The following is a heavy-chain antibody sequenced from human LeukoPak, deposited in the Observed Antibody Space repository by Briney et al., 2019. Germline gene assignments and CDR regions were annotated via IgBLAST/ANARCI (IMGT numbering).Heavy chain of an antibody. CDR2: IIPILGIA. V-gene: IGHV1-69*04. J-gene: IGHJ4*02. D-gene: IGHD3-10*01. Sequence: ASVKVSCKVSRYTLTELSMHWVRQAPGKGLEWMGRIIPILGIANYAQKFQGRVTITADKSTSTAYMELSSLRSEDTAVYYCARDMSIKGIGSGTFDYWGQGTLVTVSS. CDR1: RYTLTELS. CDR3: ARDMSIKGIGSGTFDY.